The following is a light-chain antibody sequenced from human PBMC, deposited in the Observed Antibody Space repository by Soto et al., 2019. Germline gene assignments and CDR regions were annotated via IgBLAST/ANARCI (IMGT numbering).Light chain of an antibody. Sequence: QPVLTQPASVSGSPGQSITISCTGSSSDVGRYNYVSWYQHHPGKAPKLIIFEVSDRPSGVSNRFSGSKSGNTASLTISGLQAEDEADYYCFAYRSSNTLVFGGGTKVTVL. V-gene: IGLV2-14*01. CDR3: FAYRSSNTLV. CDR1: SSDVGRYNY. CDR2: EVS. J-gene: IGLJ3*02.